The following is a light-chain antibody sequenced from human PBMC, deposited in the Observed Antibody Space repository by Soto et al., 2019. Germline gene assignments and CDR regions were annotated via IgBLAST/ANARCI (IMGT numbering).Light chain of an antibody. V-gene: IGKV3-20*01. Sequence: EIALTQSPGTLSLSPGERATLSCRASQSVSSSYLAWYQQKPGQAPRLLIYGASSSATGISDRFSGSGSGTDFTLTISRLEPEDFAVYYCQQYGSSPTFGQGTKVEIK. J-gene: IGKJ1*01. CDR3: QQYGSSPT. CDR2: GAS. CDR1: QSVSSSY.